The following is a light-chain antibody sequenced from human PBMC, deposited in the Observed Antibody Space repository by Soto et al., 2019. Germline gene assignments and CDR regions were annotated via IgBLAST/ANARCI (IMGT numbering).Light chain of an antibody. CDR1: QDISNY. CDR3: QQYDNFPLT. V-gene: IGKV1-33*01. Sequence: DIQMTQSPSSLSASVGDRVTITCQASQDISNYLNWYQQKPGKAPKLLIYDASNLETGVPSTFSGTGYGTDFTFTISSLQPEHIGIYYCQQYDNFPLTFGQGTRLEIK. J-gene: IGKJ5*01. CDR2: DAS.